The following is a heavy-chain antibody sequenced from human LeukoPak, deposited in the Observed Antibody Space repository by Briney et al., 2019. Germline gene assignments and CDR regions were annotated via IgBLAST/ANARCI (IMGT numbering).Heavy chain of an antibody. D-gene: IGHD3-10*01. CDR3: ARDSKLLWFGESFDY. V-gene: IGHV3-33*01. J-gene: IGHJ4*02. CDR1: GFTFSSYG. Sequence: SGGSLRLSCAASGFTFSSYGMHWVRQAPGKGLEWVAVIWYDGSNKYYADSVKGRFTFSRDNSKNTLYLQMNSLRAEDTAVYYCARDSKLLWFGESFDYWGQGTLVTVSS. CDR2: IWYDGSNK.